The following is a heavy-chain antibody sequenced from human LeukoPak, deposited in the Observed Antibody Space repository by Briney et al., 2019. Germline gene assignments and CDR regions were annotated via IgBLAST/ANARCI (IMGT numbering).Heavy chain of an antibody. J-gene: IGHJ4*02. D-gene: IGHD5-12*01. CDR1: GFTFSSYA. Sequence: KSGGSLRLSCAASGFTFSSYAMSWVRQAPGKGLEWVSSISSSSSHTYYVDSVKGRFTISRDNTMNSLYLQMNSLRAEDTAVYYCTREAPHGYSGYDSRDYWGQGTLVTVSS. CDR2: ISSSSSHT. CDR3: TREAPHGYSGYDSRDY. V-gene: IGHV3-21*01.